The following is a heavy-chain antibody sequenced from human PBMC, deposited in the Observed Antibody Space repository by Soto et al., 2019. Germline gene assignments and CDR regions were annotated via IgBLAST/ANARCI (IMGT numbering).Heavy chain of an antibody. CDR2: IHSSGST. CDR1: RGSFSYFH. CDR3: ARGGGNPASTNDF. D-gene: IGHD3-16*01. V-gene: IGHV4-34*01. J-gene: IGHJ4*02. Sequence: QVQLQQWGGGLLKPSETLSLTCGLHRGSFSYFHWSWIRQPPGKGLEWIGEIHSSGSTNYNPSLRSRVTMSIDTSAMQFSLTLYSVPAADTAVYYCARGGGNPASTNDFWGQGALVTVSS.